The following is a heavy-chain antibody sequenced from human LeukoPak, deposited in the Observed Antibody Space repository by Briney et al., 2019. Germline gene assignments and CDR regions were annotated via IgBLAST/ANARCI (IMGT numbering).Heavy chain of an antibody. V-gene: IGHV3-49*04. Sequence: GGSLRLSCRGSGFTFGDHAMGWVRQAPGKGLEWVGFIRSKAYRGTTEYAASVKGRLTISRDDSASIAYLQMNSLKTEDTAVSYCARGPIQLWIHNAMDVWGQGTTVTVSS. CDR2: IRSKAYRGTT. D-gene: IGHD5-18*01. J-gene: IGHJ6*02. CDR1: GFTFGDHA. CDR3: ARGPIQLWIHNAMDV.